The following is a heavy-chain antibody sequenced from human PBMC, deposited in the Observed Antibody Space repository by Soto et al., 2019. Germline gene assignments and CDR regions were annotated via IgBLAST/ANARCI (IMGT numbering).Heavy chain of an antibody. J-gene: IGHJ4*02. Sequence: VQLLESGGGLVQPGGSLRLSCAAAGFTFNTYAMTWVRQAPGKGLEWVSSISASGGSTNYAGSVKGRFTISRDNYKNMVYLQMNSLKPEDTAVYYCATPIVKEHCRGGSCYAGGDYWGQGTLVTVSS. CDR3: ATPIVKEHCRGGSCYAGGDY. V-gene: IGHV3-23*01. CDR2: ISASGGST. D-gene: IGHD2-15*01. CDR1: GFTFNTYA.